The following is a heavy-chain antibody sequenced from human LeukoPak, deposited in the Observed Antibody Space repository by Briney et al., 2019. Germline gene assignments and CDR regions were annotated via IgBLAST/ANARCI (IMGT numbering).Heavy chain of an antibody. V-gene: IGHV3-23*01. CDR3: AKAMLRIAATGKVHFDY. J-gene: IGHJ4*02. D-gene: IGHD6-13*01. CDR1: GFTFSSYA. CDR2: ISGSGGGT. Sequence: GGSLRLSCAASGFTFSSYAMSWVRQAPGKGLEWVSAISGSGGGTYYADSVKGRFTISRDNSKNTLYLQMNSLRAEDTAVYYCAKAMLRIAATGKVHFDYWGQGTLVTVSS.